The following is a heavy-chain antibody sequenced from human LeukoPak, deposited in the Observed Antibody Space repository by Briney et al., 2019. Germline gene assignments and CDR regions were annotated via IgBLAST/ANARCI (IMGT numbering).Heavy chain of an antibody. CDR2: IRGSGGST. V-gene: IGHV3-23*01. Sequence: GGSLRLSCAASGFIFSNYAMNWVRQAPGKGLEWVSAIRGSGGSTFYADSVKGRFTISRDNSKNTAYLQMNSLRAEDTAVYYCAKDMSSDSGSWNGYFDYWGQGTLVTVSS. D-gene: IGHD1-26*01. CDR3: AKDMSSDSGSWNGYFDY. J-gene: IGHJ4*02. CDR1: GFIFSNYA.